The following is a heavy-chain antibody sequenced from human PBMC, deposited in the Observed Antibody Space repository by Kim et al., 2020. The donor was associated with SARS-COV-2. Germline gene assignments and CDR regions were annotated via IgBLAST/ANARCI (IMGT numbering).Heavy chain of an antibody. Sequence: GGSLRLSCAASGFTFSDYYMSWIRQAPGKGLEWVSYISSSGSTIYYADSVKGRFTISRDNAKNSLYLQMNSLRAEDTAVYYCARDIVVVPAAKIYYYYYGMDVWGQGTTVTVSS. J-gene: IGHJ6*02. CDR3: ARDIVVVPAAKIYYYYYGMDV. CDR1: GFTFSDYY. CDR2: ISSSGSTI. V-gene: IGHV3-11*01. D-gene: IGHD2-2*01.